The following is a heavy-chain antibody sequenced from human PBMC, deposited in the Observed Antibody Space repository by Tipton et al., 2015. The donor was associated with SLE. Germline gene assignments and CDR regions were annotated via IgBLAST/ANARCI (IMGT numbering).Heavy chain of an antibody. Sequence: TLSLTCTVSGGSISGYYWSWVRQPAGKGLEWIGSIYTSASTIYNPSLKSRVTLSSDTSKNQFSLRVRSVTAADTGVYYCARGGGSYYDYWGQGTLVTVSS. CDR3: ARGGGSYYDY. CDR2: IYTSAST. J-gene: IGHJ4*02. V-gene: IGHV4-4*07. CDR1: GGSISGYY. D-gene: IGHD1-26*01.